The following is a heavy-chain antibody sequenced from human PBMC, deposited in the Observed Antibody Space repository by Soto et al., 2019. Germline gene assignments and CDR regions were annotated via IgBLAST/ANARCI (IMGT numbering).Heavy chain of an antibody. CDR2: INPSGGST. Sequence: ASVKVSCKAAGYTFTSYYMHWVRQAPGQGLEWMGIINPSGGSTSYAQKFQGRVTMTRDTSTSTVYMELSSVTAADTAVYYCARDQEVGRIGDPRYYYGMDVWGQGTTVTVSS. CDR1: GYTFTSYY. CDR3: ARDQEVGRIGDPRYYYGMDV. J-gene: IGHJ6*02. V-gene: IGHV1-46*01. D-gene: IGHD2-21*02.